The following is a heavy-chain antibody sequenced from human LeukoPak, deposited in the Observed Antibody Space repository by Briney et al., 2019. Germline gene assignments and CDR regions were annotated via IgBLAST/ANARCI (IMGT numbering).Heavy chain of an antibody. Sequence: PSETLSLTCAVYGGSLSGYYWSWIRQPPGKGLEWIGEINHSGSTNYNPSLKSRVTISVDTSKNQFSLKLSSVTAADTAVYYCARGARRAVHCSGGSCYRDYYYYYGMDVWGQGTTVTVSS. J-gene: IGHJ6*02. CDR1: GGSLSGYY. CDR2: INHSGST. V-gene: IGHV4-34*01. D-gene: IGHD2-15*01. CDR3: ARGARRAVHCSGGSCYRDYYYYYGMDV.